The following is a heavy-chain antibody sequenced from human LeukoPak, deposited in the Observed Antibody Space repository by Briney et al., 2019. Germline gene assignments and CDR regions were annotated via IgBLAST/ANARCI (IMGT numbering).Heavy chain of an antibody. V-gene: IGHV1-3*01. CDR3: ARVHYYDSSGYRGAFDI. D-gene: IGHD3-22*01. J-gene: IGHJ3*02. Sequence: ASVKVSCKASGYTFTSYAMHWVRQAPGQRLEWMGWINAGNGNTKYSQKFQGRVTITRDTSASTAYMELSSLRSEDTAVYYCARVHYYDSSGYRGAFDIWGQGTMVTVSS. CDR1: GYTFTSYA. CDR2: INAGNGNT.